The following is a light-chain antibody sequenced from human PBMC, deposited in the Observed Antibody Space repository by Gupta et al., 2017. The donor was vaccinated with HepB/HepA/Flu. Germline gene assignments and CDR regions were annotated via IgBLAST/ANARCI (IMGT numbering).Light chain of an antibody. CDR3: QSYDSSNEV. J-gene: IGLJ2*01. V-gene: IGLV6-57*02. CDR2: EDN. CDR1: SGSIASNY. Sequence: FLLSQPHSVSESPRKTVTISCTGSSGSIASNYVQWYQQRPGSAPTTVIYEDNQRPSGVPDRFSGSIDSSSNSASLTISGLKTEDEADYYCQSYDSSNEVCGGGTKLTVL.